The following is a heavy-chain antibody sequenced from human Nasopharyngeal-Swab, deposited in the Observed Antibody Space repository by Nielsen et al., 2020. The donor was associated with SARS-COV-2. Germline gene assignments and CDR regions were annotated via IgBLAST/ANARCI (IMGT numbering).Heavy chain of an antibody. V-gene: IGHV4-31*03. D-gene: IGHD6-6*01. CDR1: GGSISSGAYY. CDR3: ARAKIKRSSSSGWFDP. Sequence: SETLSLTCTVSGGSISSGAYYWSWIRPLPGNGLEWIGYIYYRGTTYYNPSLRSRVIISVDTSKNQFSLKLSSVTAADTAVYYCARAKIKRSSSSGWFDPWGQGTLVTVSS. CDR2: IYYRGTT. J-gene: IGHJ5*02.